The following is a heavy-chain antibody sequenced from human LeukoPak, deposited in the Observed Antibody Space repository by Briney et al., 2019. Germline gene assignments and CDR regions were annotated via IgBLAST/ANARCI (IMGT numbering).Heavy chain of an antibody. CDR2: IYYSGST. CDR3: ARVLLSNYDFWSGYSNWFDP. V-gene: IGHV4-59*01. Sequence: SSETLSLTCTVSGVSISSYYWSWIRQPPGKGLEWIGYIYYSGSTNYNPSLKSRVTISVDTSKNQFSLKLSSVTAADTAVYYCARVLLSNYDFWSGYSNWFDPWGQGTLVTVSS. CDR1: GVSISSYY. J-gene: IGHJ5*02. D-gene: IGHD3-3*01.